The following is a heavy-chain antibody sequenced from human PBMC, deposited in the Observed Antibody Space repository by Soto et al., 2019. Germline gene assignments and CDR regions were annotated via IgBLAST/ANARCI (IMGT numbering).Heavy chain of an antibody. J-gene: IGHJ1*01. V-gene: IGHV1-46*01. CDR2: INPSGGSA. CDR3: ARGSGDSSGYYYAQYFQH. Sequence: QVELVQSGAEVKKPGASVKVSCKASGYIFTNFYMHWVRQAPGQGLEWMGIINPSGGSADYAQKSEGRVTMTRDKSTSTVYMELSSLRSEDTAVYYCARGSGDSSGYYYAQYFQHWGQGTLVTVSS. CDR1: GYIFTNFY. D-gene: IGHD3-22*01.